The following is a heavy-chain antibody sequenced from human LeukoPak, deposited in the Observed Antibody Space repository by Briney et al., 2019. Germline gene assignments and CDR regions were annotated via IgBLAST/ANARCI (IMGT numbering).Heavy chain of an antibody. CDR2: ISYDGSNK. D-gene: IGHD3-22*01. CDR3: AKDADITMIVVVTSTMDY. CDR1: GFTFSSYG. J-gene: IGHJ4*02. Sequence: GRSLRLSCAASGFTFSSYGMHWVRQAPGKGLEWVAVISYDGSNKYYADSVKGRFTISRDNSKNTLYLQMNSLRAEDTAVYYCAKDADITMIVVVTSTMDYWGQGTLVTVSS. V-gene: IGHV3-30*18.